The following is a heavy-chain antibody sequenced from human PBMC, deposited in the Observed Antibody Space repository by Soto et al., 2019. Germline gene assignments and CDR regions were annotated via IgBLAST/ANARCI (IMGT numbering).Heavy chain of an antibody. CDR3: AKSLYGGPAEYFQH. V-gene: IGHV3-30-3*01. CDR2: ISYDGSNK. J-gene: IGHJ1*01. D-gene: IGHD4-17*01. Sequence: GGSLRLSCAASGFTFSSYAMHWVRQAPGKGLEWVAVISYDGSNKYYADSVKGRFTISRDNSKNTLYLQMNSLRAEDTAVYYCAKSLYGGPAEYFQHWGQGTLVTVSS. CDR1: GFTFSSYA.